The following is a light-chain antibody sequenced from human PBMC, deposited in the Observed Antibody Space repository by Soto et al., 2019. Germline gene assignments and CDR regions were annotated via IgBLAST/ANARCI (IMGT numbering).Light chain of an antibody. CDR3: QQRSYWPGT. Sequence: EIVLTQSPATLSLSPGERATISCRASQSVSNFLAWYQQKPGQAPRVIIYDASTRATGIPARFSGSGSGTDFTLTISSLEPEDFAVYYCQQRSYWPGTFGQGTKLEIK. J-gene: IGKJ2*01. CDR2: DAS. CDR1: QSVSNF. V-gene: IGKV3-11*01.